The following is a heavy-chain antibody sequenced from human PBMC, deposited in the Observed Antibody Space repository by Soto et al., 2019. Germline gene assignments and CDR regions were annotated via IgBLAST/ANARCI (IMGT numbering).Heavy chain of an antibody. CDR2: INHSGST. CDR3: ARLYEDLDLYYFDY. D-gene: IGHD3-10*01. Sequence: QVQLQQWGAGLLKPSETLSLTCAVYGGSFSGYYWSWIRQPPGKGLEWIGKINHSGSTNYNPSLKSRVTISVDTSKNQFSLKLSSVTAADTAVYYCARLYEDLDLYYFDYWGQGTLVTVSS. V-gene: IGHV4-34*01. CDR1: GGSFSGYY. J-gene: IGHJ4*02.